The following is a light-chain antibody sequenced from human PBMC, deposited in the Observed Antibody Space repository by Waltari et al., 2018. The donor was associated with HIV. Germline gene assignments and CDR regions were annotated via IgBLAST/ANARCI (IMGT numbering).Light chain of an antibody. Sequence: DIVMTQSLDSLTVFLVERATLNCNSSPSLFYATNNKKFLAWYQQKPGQPPKLLINWSSTRESGVPDRFSGSGSETGFTLTISSLQAEDVGIYYCHQYYSIPRTFGQGTKLEI. CDR3: HQYYSIPRT. V-gene: IGKV4-1*01. CDR1: PSLFYATNNKKF. J-gene: IGKJ1*01. CDR2: WSS.